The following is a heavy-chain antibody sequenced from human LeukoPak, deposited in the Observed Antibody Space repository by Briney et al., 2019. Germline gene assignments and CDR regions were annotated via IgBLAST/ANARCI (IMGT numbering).Heavy chain of an antibody. J-gene: IGHJ4*02. CDR3: ASLYTYDYVWGSYLFYFDY. V-gene: IGHV4-39*06. CDR2: IYYSGST. D-gene: IGHD3-16*01. CDR1: GGSISSSSYY. Sequence: SETLSLTCTVSGGSISSSSYYWGWIRQPPGKGLEWIGSIYYSGSTYYNPSLKSRVAISVDTSKDQFPLKLSSVTAADTAVYYCASLYTYDYVWGSYLFYFDYWGQGTLVTVSS.